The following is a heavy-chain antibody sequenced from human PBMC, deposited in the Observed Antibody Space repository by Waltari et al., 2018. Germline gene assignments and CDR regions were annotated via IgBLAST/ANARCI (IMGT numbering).Heavy chain of an antibody. Sequence: VQLQQSGPGLVKPSQTLSLTCAISGDSVSSNSVVWHWIRQSPSRGLEWLGRTYYRSKWSYDYELSVKGRRTISPDTSKNQFSLQLNSMTPEDTAVYYCARSTSSTFDSWGQGTLVTVSS. CDR2: TYYRSKWSY. CDR1: GDSVSSNSVV. V-gene: IGHV6-1*01. J-gene: IGHJ4*02. CDR3: ARSTSSTFDS. D-gene: IGHD2-2*01.